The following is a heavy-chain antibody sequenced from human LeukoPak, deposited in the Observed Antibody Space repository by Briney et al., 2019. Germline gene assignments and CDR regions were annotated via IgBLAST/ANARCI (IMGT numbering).Heavy chain of an antibody. V-gene: IGHV1-8*01. Sequence: ASVKVSCKASGYTFRSHDINWVRQATGQGLEWMGWVSPKTGRTGYAQKFQGRVYMTTNASLSTAYMELSSLRSDDPAVYFCATEPERNDGLFDPWGPGTLFTVSS. D-gene: IGHD1-1*01. CDR1: GYTFRSHD. J-gene: IGHJ5*02. CDR2: VSPKTGRT. CDR3: ATEPERNDGLFDP.